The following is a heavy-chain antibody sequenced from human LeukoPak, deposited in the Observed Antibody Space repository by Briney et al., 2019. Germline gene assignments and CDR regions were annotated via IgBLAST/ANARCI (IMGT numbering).Heavy chain of an antibody. D-gene: IGHD3-3*01. CDR1: GGSISSGDYY. J-gene: IGHJ5*02. CDR3: ARGSLEWQDFDP. CDR2: IYYSGST. V-gene: IGHV4-30-4*08. Sequence: SQTLSLTCTVSGGSISSGDYYWSWIRQPPGKGLERIGYIYYSGSTYYNPSLKSRVTISVDASKNQLSLKLSSVTAADTAVYYCARGSLEWQDFDPWGQGTLVTVSS.